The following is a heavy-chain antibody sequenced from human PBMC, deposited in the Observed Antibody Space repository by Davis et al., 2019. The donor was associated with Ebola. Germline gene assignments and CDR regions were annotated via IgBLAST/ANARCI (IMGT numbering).Heavy chain of an antibody. CDR2: INHSGST. V-gene: IGHV4-34*01. J-gene: IGHJ5*02. Sequence: PGGSLRLSCAVYGGSFSGYYWSWIRQPPGKGLEWIGEINHSGSTNYNPSLKSRVTISVDTSKNQFSLKLSSVTAADTAVYYCARGRTETNNWFDPWGQGTLVTVSS. CDR3: ARGRTETNNWFDP. D-gene: IGHD2-2*01. CDR1: GGSFSGYY.